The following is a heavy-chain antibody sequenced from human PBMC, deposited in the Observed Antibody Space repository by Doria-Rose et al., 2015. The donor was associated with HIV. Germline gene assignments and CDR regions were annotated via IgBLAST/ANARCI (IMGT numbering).Heavy chain of an antibody. CDR1: GFSFESYA. J-gene: IGHJ6*03. V-gene: IGHV3-9*01. Sequence: QLQESGGGLVQPGRSLRLSCVGSGFSFESYAMHWVRLAPGKGLEWVAGISWESAAKRNAGSVECRFTISRDNAKKSVYLEMRSLRPEDTAFYYYAKAPIIGPKYYFYMDVWGKGTSVTVSS. CDR3: AKAPIIGPKYYFYMDV. CDR2: ISWESAAK. D-gene: IGHD3-3*01.